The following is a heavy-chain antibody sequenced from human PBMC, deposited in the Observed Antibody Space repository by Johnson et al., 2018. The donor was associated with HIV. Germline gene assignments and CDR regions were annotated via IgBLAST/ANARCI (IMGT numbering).Heavy chain of an antibody. CDR3: ARDRGYWDGLDI. CDR2: ISSSGTTV. D-gene: IGHD3-22*01. J-gene: IGHJ3*02. V-gene: IGHV3-48*03. Sequence: VQLVESGGALVQPGGSLRLSCAASGFTFSNYAVHWVRQAPGKGLEWVSYISSSGTTVYYADYVKGRFSISRDNAKHSLYLQMNSLRAEDTAVYYCARDRGYWDGLDIWGQGTMVTVSS. CDR1: GFTFSNYA.